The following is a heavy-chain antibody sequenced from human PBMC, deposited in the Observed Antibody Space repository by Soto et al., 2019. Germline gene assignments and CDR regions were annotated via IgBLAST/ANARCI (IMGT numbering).Heavy chain of an antibody. D-gene: IGHD3-10*01. J-gene: IGHJ5*02. CDR3: ALITMVRGVIGWSDP. V-gene: IGHV5-51*01. Sequence: GHSVKSSCKGSVDNFTRYWIGWERQKPGKGLEWMGIIYPGDSDTRYSPSFQGQVTISADKSISTAYLQWSSLKASDTAMYYCALITMVRGVIGWSDPRGQGTPVTVSS. CDR1: VDNFTRYW. CDR2: IYPGDSDT.